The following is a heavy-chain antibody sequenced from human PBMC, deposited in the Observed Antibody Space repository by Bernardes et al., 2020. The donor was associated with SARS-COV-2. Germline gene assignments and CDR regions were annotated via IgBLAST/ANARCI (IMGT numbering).Heavy chain of an antibody. CDR1: GGSISSNNYY. J-gene: IGHJ4*02. CDR2: LYYSVTT. Sequence: SETLSLTCTVSGGSISSNNYYWGWIRQPPGKGLEWIASLYYSVTTYYNPSLKSRVTISVDTSKNQFSLKLTSVTAADTAVYYCARLRRSFLDYWGQGTLVTVSS. V-gene: IGHV4-39*01. CDR3: ARLRRSFLDY.